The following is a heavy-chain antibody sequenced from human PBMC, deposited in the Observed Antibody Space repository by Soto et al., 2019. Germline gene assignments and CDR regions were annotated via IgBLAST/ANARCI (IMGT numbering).Heavy chain of an antibody. CDR1: GFTFSSYG. CDR3: AKDRMGAGVRGYFDY. D-gene: IGHD3-10*01. J-gene: IGHJ4*02. Sequence: QVQLVESGGGVVQPGKSLRLSCAGSGFTFSSYGMDWVRQAPGKGLEWVAVISYDGSNKYYADSVKGRFTISRDNSKNTLYLQMSSRRADDTAVYYCAKDRMGAGVRGYFDYWGQGTLVTVSS. V-gene: IGHV3-30*18. CDR2: ISYDGSNK.